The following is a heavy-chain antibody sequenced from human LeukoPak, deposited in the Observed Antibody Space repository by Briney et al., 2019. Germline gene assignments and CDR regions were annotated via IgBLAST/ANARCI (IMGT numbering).Heavy chain of an antibody. J-gene: IGHJ4*02. CDR3: ARGPPFDY. CDR1: GFTVSSNY. V-gene: IGHV3-21*01. Sequence: PGGSLRLSCAASGFTVSSNYMNWVRQAPGKGLEWVSSISSSSSYIYYADSVKGRFTISRDNAKNSLYLQMNSLRAEDTAVYYCARGPPFDYWGQGTLVTVSS. CDR2: ISSSSSYI.